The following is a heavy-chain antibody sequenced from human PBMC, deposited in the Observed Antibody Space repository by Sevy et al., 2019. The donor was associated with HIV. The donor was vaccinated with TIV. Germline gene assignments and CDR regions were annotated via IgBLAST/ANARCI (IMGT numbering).Heavy chain of an antibody. CDR1: GFTFSSYW. Sequence: GGSLRLSCAASGFTFSSYWMHWVRQAPGKGPVWVSGVNSEGGSTNYADSVKGRFTMSRDSAKNTLYLQMNSLRAEDTAVYFCVAANTWQDYWGQGTLVTVSS. J-gene: IGHJ4*02. D-gene: IGHD2-15*01. V-gene: IGHV3-74*01. CDR2: VNSEGGST. CDR3: VAANTWQDY.